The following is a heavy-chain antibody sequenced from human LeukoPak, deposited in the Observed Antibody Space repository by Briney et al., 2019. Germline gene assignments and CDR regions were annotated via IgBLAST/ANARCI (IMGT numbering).Heavy chain of an antibody. J-gene: IGHJ4*02. CDR2: ITTSSTYI. CDR1: GCPLRSYR. Sequence: SGASLRDSCASCGCPLRSYRMTWVRQAPLKWLEWVSSITTSSTYIYYADSVKVRFTISRDNAKNSLYLQMTSLRAEDTAVYYCARHRTASDNWGQGTLVTVSS. V-gene: IGHV3-21*01. D-gene: IGHD3-16*02. CDR3: ARHRTASDN.